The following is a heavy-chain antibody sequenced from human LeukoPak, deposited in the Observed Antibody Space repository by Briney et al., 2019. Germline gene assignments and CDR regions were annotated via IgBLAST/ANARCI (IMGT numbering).Heavy chain of an antibody. D-gene: IGHD3-9*01. CDR1: GFTFNEYY. CDR2: ISTSGTTI. J-gene: IGHJ6*03. Sequence: PGGSLSLSCAASGFTFNEYYMAWIRQAPGKGLEWVSYISTSGTTIYYADSVKGRFTISRDNAKNSLYLQMNSLRAEDTAVYYCARDGVLRYFDWLFPYYMDVWGRGTTVTISS. CDR3: ARDGVLRYFDWLFPYYMDV. V-gene: IGHV3-11*01.